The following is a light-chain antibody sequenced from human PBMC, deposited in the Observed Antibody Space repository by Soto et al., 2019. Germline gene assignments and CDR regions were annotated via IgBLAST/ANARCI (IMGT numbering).Light chain of an antibody. CDR1: SGDVGGYNY. V-gene: IGLV2-8*01. J-gene: IGLJ1*01. CDR2: EVS. Sequence: QSALTQPPSASGSPGQSVTISCTGTSGDVGGYNYVSWYQQHPGKAPQLMIYEVSKRPSGVPDRFSGSKSGNTASLTVSGLQAEDEADYYCRSYAGSNNPYVFGSGTKVTVL. CDR3: RSYAGSNNPYV.